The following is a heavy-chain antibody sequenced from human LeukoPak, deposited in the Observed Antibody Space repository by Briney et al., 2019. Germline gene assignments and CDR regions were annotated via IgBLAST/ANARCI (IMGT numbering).Heavy chain of an antibody. V-gene: IGHV4-31*03. CDR1: GVPITSGGYY. Sequence: PSETLSLTCTVSGVPITSGGYYWSWIRQHPGKGLGWLGYIYYSGSTYYNPSLKSRLTISLDTSKNHFSLRLTSVTAADTAVYYCARGPVRDYSNYWGQGTLVTVSS. CDR3: ARGPVRDYSNY. CDR2: IYYSGST. D-gene: IGHD4-11*01. J-gene: IGHJ4*02.